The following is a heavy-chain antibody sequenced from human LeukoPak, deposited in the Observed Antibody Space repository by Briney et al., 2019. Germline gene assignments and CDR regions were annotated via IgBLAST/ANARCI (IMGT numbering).Heavy chain of an antibody. D-gene: IGHD2-15*01. Sequence: PSETLSLTCTVSGGSISSYCWSWIRQPPGKGLEWIGYIYYSGSTNYNPSLKSRVTISVDTSKNQFSLKLSSVTAADTAVYYCAREVRLLYYFDYWGQGTLVTVSS. V-gene: IGHV4-59*01. CDR2: IYYSGST. CDR1: GGSISSYC. CDR3: AREVRLLYYFDY. J-gene: IGHJ4*02.